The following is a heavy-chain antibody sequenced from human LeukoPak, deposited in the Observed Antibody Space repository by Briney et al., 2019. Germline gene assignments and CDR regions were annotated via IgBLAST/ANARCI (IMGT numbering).Heavy chain of an antibody. CDR3: ARYIYGWYFDY. D-gene: IGHD5-18*01. J-gene: IGHJ4*02. CDR2: ISGGGDTI. CDR1: GFTFRNHE. V-gene: IGHV3-48*03. Sequence: PGGSLRLSCTASGFTFRNHEMNWVRQAPGKGLEWVSYISGGGDTIFYAASVEGRFTVSRDNAKNSLYLQMNSLRVEDTAVYYCARYIYGWYFDYWGQGTLVTVSS.